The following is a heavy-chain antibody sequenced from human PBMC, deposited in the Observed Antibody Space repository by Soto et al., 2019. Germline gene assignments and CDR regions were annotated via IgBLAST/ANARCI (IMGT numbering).Heavy chain of an antibody. D-gene: IGHD3-22*01. J-gene: IGHJ6*02. CDR3: ARQGRYYDSSGLDYYYGMDV. V-gene: IGHV5-51*01. Sequence: GESLKISCGGSGYSFTVYWIAWVRQMPGKGLEWMGIIYPGDSDTRYSPSFQGQVTISADKSISTVYLQWSSLKASDTAMYYCARQGRYYDSSGLDYYYGMDVWGQGTTVTVSS. CDR2: IYPGDSDT. CDR1: GYSFTVYW.